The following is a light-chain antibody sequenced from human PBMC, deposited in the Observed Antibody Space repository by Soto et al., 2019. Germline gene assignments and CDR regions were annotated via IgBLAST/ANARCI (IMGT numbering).Light chain of an antibody. Sequence: TQSPHTLSASPLERVSLSCMASQSVSHNLAWYHQKPGQATRLLIYGVSSRATGIPDRFSGSGSGTDFTLTISRLEPEDFAVYYCQQYGSSPRTFGNWTKVDI. V-gene: IGKV3-20*01. CDR3: QQYGSSPRT. CDR2: GVS. J-gene: IGKJ1*01. CDR1: QSVSHN.